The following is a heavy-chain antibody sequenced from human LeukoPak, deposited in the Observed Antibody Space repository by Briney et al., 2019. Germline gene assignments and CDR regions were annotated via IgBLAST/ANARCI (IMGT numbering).Heavy chain of an antibody. J-gene: IGHJ4*02. CDR1: GFTFSSYA. Sequence: GGSLRLSCAAPGFTFSSYAMSWVRQAPGKGPEWVSAISGSGGSTYYADSVKGRFTISRDNSKNTLYLQMNSLRAEDTAVYYCANMMSMTTVTYWGQGTLVTVSS. D-gene: IGHD4-4*01. CDR3: ANMMSMTTVTY. CDR2: ISGSGGST. V-gene: IGHV3-23*01.